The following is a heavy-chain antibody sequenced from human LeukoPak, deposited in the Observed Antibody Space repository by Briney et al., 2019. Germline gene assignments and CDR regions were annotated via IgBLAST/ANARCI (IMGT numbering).Heavy chain of an antibody. CDR3: ARNGDYIYSYFSYYYMDV. CDR1: GDTFTNYA. D-gene: IGHD4-17*01. Sequence: ASVKVSCKASGDTFTNYAISWVRQAPGQGLEWMGWISTYNGNTNYAQKFQGRVTMTTDTSTSTASLELRSLRSDDTAVYYCARNGDYIYSYFSYYYMDVWGKGTTVTISS. J-gene: IGHJ6*03. V-gene: IGHV1-18*01. CDR2: ISTYNGNT.